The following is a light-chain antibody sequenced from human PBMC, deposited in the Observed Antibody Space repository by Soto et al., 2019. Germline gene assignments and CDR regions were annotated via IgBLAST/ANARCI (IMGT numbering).Light chain of an antibody. CDR2: LGS. CDR1: QSLLHSNGYKY. Sequence: DIVMTQSPLSLPVTPGEPASISCRSSQSLLHSNGYKYLDWYLQKPGQSPQLLICLGSNRAAGVPDRFSGSGSGTDFTLKISRVEANDVEVYYCMQALQTPWTFGHGTKVEIK. J-gene: IGKJ1*01. V-gene: IGKV2-28*01. CDR3: MQALQTPWT.